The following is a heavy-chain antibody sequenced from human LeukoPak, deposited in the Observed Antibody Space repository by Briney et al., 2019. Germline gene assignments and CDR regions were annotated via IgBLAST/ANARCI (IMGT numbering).Heavy chain of an antibody. CDR1: GGSMSSNY. CDR2: MHTSGNT. D-gene: IGHD5-18*01. Sequence: PSETLSLTCTVSGGSMSSNYWSWTRQPAGEGLEWIGRMHTSGNTNYNPSLKSRVTMSLDTSKNQVSLKLSSVTAADTAVYYCARFHVHGYNSGLDLWGRGTLVTVSS. V-gene: IGHV4-4*07. CDR3: ARFHVHGYNSGLDL. J-gene: IGHJ2*01.